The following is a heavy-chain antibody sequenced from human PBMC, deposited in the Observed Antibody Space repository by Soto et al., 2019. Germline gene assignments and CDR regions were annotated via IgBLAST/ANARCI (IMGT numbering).Heavy chain of an antibody. CDR2: IYPGDSDI. Sequence: GESLKISCKGSGYSFTSYWIAWVRQVPGKGLELMGVIYPGDSDIRYSPSFQGQVTISADKSINTAYLQWSSLKASDTKKNYCARQDGSGIYYFDSWGHGTLVTVSS. D-gene: IGHD3-10*01. V-gene: IGHV5-51*01. CDR3: ARQDGSGIYYFDS. CDR1: GYSFTSYW. J-gene: IGHJ4*01.